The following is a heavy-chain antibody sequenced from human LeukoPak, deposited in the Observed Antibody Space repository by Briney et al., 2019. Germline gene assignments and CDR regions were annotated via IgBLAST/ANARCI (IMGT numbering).Heavy chain of an antibody. J-gene: IGHJ4*02. CDR2: ISSSSSYI. V-gene: IGHV3-21*01. CDR1: GFAFSSYS. CDR3: ARGPPYGARCDYLDY. D-gene: IGHD4/OR15-4a*01. Sequence: SGGSLRLSCAASGFAFSSYSMNWVRQAPGKGLEWVSSISSSSSYIYYADSVKGRFTISRDNAKSSLYLEMNSLRAEDTAVYYCARGPPYGARCDYLDYWGQGALVTVSS.